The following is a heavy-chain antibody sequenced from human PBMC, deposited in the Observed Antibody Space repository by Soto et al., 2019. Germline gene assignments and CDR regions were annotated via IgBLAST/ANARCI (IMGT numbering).Heavy chain of an antibody. Sequence: QVQLVQSGAEVKEPGATVKVSCKASGYSFSKYGISWVRQAPGQGLEWLGWINVKDGHINYGRNFQGRLILTTDTSTTTAYMGLRPLSFDDTAVYYCARDFDFLFVYWGQGTWVTVSS. CDR3: ARDFDFLFVY. CDR1: GYSFSKYG. CDR2: INVKDGHI. J-gene: IGHJ4*02. V-gene: IGHV1-18*01.